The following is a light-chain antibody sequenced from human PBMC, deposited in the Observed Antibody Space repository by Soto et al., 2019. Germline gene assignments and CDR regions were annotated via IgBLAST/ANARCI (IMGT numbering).Light chain of an antibody. V-gene: IGKV3-20*01. CDR3: QQYGSSSWT. CDR2: GAS. Sequence: EIVLTQSPGTLSLSPGKRDTLSCRASQSISSSYLAWYQQRPGQAPRLLIYGASSRATGIPDRFSGSGSGTEFTLTISRLEPEDFAVYYCQQYGSSSWTFGQGTKVEIK. J-gene: IGKJ1*01. CDR1: QSISSSY.